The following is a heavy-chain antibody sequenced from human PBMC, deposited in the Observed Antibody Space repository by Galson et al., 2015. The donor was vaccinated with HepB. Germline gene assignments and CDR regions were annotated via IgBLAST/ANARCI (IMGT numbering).Heavy chain of an antibody. CDR2: MSWHGGTT. V-gene: IGHV3-43*01. D-gene: IGHD3-10*01. J-gene: IGHJ5*02. Sequence: SLRLSCAASGFTSGDYTIHWVRLLPGKGLEWISLMSWHGGTTHYADSAKGRFTVSRDKSKSSLYLQMNSLRTEDTALYYCAKDSGSYGFDPWGQGTLVTVSS. CDR1: GFTSGDYT. CDR3: AKDSGSYGFDP.